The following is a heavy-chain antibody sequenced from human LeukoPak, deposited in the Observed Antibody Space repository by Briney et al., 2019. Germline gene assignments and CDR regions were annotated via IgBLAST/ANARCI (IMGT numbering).Heavy chain of an antibody. J-gene: IGHJ4*02. V-gene: IGHV3-23*01. Sequence: GGSLRLSCAASGFTFSSYEVNWVRQAPGKGLEWVSAMCGSGNSTYYPDSVKGRFSISRDNSKNTLYLQISSLRAEDTAVYYCAKTLVGATSGPDYYFVSWGQGTLVTVSS. CDR1: GFTFSSYE. CDR3: AKTLVGATSGPDYYFVS. D-gene: IGHD1-26*01. CDR2: MCGSGNST.